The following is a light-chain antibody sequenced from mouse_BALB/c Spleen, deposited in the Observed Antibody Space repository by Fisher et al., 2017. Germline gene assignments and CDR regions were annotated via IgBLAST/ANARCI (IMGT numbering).Light chain of an antibody. Sequence: IVLTQTTAIMSASPGEKVTITCSASSSVSYMHWYQQKPGTSPKLWIYRTSNLASGVPARFSGSGSGTSYSLPISSMEAEDAAIYYCQQWNYPRTFGGGTKLEIK. V-gene: IGKV4-57*01. CDR3: QQWNYPRT. J-gene: IGKJ1*01. CDR1: SSVSY. CDR2: RTS.